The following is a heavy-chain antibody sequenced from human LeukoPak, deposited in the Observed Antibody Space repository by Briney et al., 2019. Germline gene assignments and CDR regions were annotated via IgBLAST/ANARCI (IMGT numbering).Heavy chain of an antibody. V-gene: IGHV4-4*07. CDR1: GGSISNYY. CDR3: ARSRGTALVTRFDY. Sequence: SETLSLTCTVSGGSISNYYWSWIRQPAGKGLEWIGRINTSGSTNYNPYRESRVTMSVDTSKNQFSLKLNSVTAADTAVYFCARSRGTALVTRFDYWGQGTLVTVSS. D-gene: IGHD5-18*01. CDR2: INTSGST. J-gene: IGHJ4*02.